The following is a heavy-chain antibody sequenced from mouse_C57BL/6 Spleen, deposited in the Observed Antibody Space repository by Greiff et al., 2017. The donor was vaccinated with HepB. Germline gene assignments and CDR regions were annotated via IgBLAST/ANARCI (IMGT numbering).Heavy chain of an antibody. D-gene: IGHD1-1*01. CDR2: TFYSGIT. CDR3: ARAPYYGSSYDYAMDY. Sequence: EVKLMESGPRLVRPSQTLSLTCTVTGFSINSDCYWIWIRQFPGNKLEYIGYTFYSGITYYNPSLESRTYITRDTSKNQFSLKLSSVTTEDTATYYCARAPYYGSSYDYAMDYWGQGTSVTVSS. V-gene: IGHV3-3*01. CDR1: GFSINSDCY. J-gene: IGHJ4*01.